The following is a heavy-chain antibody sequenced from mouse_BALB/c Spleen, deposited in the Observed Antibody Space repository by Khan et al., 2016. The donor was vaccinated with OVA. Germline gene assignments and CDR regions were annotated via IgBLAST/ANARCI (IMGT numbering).Heavy chain of an antibody. J-gene: IGHJ1*01. CDR2: INPDSSTI. CDR1: GFDFSRYW. D-gene: IGHD2-2*01. Sequence: EVKLLESGGGLVQPGGSLKLSCAASGFDFSRYWMSWVRQAPGKGLEWIGEINPDSSTINYTPSLKDKFISSRDNAKNTLYLQMSKVRSEDTALYYCARLGSYGYFNVWGAGTPVTVSS. CDR3: ARLGSYGYFNV. V-gene: IGHV4-1*02.